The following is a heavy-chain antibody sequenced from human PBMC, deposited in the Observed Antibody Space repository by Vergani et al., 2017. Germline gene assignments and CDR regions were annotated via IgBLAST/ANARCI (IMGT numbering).Heavy chain of an antibody. D-gene: IGHD2-2*01. V-gene: IGHV4-30-4*01. CDR3: ARADEVVPAASFDY. Sequence: QVQLQESGPGLVKPSQTLSLTCTVSGGSISSGDYYWSWIRQPPGKGLEWLGYIYYSGSTYYNPSLQSRVTISGDTSKNQFSLKLSSVTAADTAVYYCARADEVVPAASFDYWGQGTLVTVSS. J-gene: IGHJ4*02. CDR1: GGSISSGDYY. CDR2: IYYSGST.